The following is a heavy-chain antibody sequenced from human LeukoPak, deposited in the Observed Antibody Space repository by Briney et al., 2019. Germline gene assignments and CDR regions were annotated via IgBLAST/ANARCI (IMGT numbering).Heavy chain of an antibody. J-gene: IGHJ4*02. CDR1: GGSISSYS. Sequence: PSETLSLTCTVSGGSISSYSWNWIRQPAGKGLEWIGRIYSSATTNCNPSLKSRVTMSVDTSNNHFSLKLYSVTAADTAVYFCARGYFGDYGLYFDYWGQGILVTVSS. CDR3: ARGYFGDYGLYFDY. CDR2: IYSSATT. D-gene: IGHD4-17*01. V-gene: IGHV4-4*07.